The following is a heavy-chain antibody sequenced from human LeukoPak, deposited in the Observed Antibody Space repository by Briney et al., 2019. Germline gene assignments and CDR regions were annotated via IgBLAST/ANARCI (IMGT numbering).Heavy chain of an antibody. J-gene: IGHJ4*02. CDR2: ISYDGSNK. CDR3: AKALGDDYGDYELLDY. V-gene: IGHV3-30*18. Sequence: GGSLRLSCAAYRFIFRNYGMHWVRQAPGKGLEWVAVISYDGSNKYYADSVKGRFTISRDNSKNTLYLQMNSLRAEDTAVYYCAKALGDDYGDYELLDYWGQGTLVTVSS. D-gene: IGHD4-17*01. CDR1: RFIFRNYG.